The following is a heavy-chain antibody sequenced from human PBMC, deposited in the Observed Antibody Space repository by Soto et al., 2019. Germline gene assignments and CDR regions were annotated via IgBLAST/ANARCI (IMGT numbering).Heavy chain of an antibody. J-gene: IGHJ4*02. CDR3: ARERVDVKYNISPHVDY. CDR1: GFTFTNYG. D-gene: IGHD6-6*01. CDR2: ISAYNCHT. V-gene: IGHV1-18*04. Sequence: QVPLVQSGSEVRKPGASVKVSCKASGFTFTNYGITWVRQAPGQGLEWMGWISAYNCHTNYAQKLQGRVTMTTDTSTSTAYMELRSLRSDVTAVYYCARERVDVKYNISPHVDYWGQGTLVTVSS.